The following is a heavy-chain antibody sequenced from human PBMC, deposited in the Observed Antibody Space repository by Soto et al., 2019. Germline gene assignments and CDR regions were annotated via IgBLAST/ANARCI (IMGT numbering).Heavy chain of an antibody. CDR2: IYYSGST. CDR1: GGSISSYY. V-gene: IGHV4-59*08. CDR3: ARHGLDDYIWGSYRHPTRYDY. Sequence: SETLSLTCTVSGGSISSYYWSWIRRPPGKGLEWIGYIYYSGSTNYNPSLKSRVTISVDTSKNQFSLKLSSVTAADTAVYYCARHGLDDYIWGSYRHPTRYDYWGQGTLVTVSS. D-gene: IGHD3-16*02. J-gene: IGHJ4*02.